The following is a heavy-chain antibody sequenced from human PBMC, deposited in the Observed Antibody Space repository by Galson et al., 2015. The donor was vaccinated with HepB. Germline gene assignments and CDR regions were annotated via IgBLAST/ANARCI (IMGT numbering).Heavy chain of an antibody. CDR2: INPNSGGT. J-gene: IGHJ6*02. V-gene: IGHV1-2*02. CDR1: GSTFTGYY. Sequence: SVKVSCKASGSTFTGYYMHWVRQAPGQGLEWMGWINPNSGGTNYAQKFQGRVTMTRDTSISTAYMELSRLRSDDTAVYYCARSVGATRGYYYYYGMDVWGQGTTVTVSS. CDR3: ARSVGATRGYYYYYGMDV. D-gene: IGHD1-26*01.